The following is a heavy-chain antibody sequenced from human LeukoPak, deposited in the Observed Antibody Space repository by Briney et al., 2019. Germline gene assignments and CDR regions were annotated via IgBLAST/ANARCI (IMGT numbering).Heavy chain of an antibody. V-gene: IGHV3-48*01. CDR2: ISSSSSTR. CDR1: GFTFSVYS. D-gene: IGHD3-10*01. CDR3: ARAGFTFSDYFGSFFDY. Sequence: SGGSLRLSCAASGFTFSVYSMNWVRQAPGKGLEWVSHISSSSSTRYYADSVKGRFTLSRDNAKNSLYLQMNSLRAEDTAVYYCARAGFTFSDYFGSFFDYWGQGTLVTVSS. J-gene: IGHJ4*02.